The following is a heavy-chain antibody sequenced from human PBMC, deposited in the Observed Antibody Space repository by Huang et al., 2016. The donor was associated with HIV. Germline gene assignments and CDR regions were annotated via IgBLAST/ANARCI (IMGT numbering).Heavy chain of an antibody. V-gene: IGHV3-73*02. CDR2: IRSKANNYAT. Sequence: EVQLVESGGGLVQPGGSLKLSCAASGFTFSGSTMHGVRLASGKGLEWVGRIRSKANNYATAYAASVKGRFTISRDDSKNTAYLQMNSLKTEDTAVYYCTREYGNYEFDYWGQGTLVTVSS. D-gene: IGHD3-16*01. CDR1: GFTFSGST. CDR3: TREYGNYEFDY. J-gene: IGHJ4*02.